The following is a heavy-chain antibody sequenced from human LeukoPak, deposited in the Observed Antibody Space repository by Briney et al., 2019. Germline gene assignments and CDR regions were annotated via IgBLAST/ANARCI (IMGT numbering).Heavy chain of an antibody. CDR1: GFTVSSNY. J-gene: IGHJ4*02. CDR2: ISSSGITK. V-gene: IGHV3-48*02. D-gene: IGHD3-22*01. CDR3: ARDRSSGYPGSFDY. Sequence: GGSLRLSCAASGFTVSSNYMSWVRQAPGKGLESVSYISSSGITKYYTDSLKGRITISRDNAKSSLYLDMDSLRDEDTALYYCARDRSSGYPGSFDYWGQGILVTVSS.